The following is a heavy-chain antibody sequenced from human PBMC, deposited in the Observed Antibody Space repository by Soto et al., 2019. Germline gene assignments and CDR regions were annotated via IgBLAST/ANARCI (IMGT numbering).Heavy chain of an antibody. J-gene: IGHJ4*02. D-gene: IGHD5-12*01. CDR3: AREGRDGYNKDPYFDY. CDR2: IYYSGST. Sequence: SETLSLTCTVSGGSISSYYWSWIRQPPGKGLEWIGYIYYSGSTNYNPSLKSRVTVSVDTSKNQFSLKLSSVTAADTAVYYCAREGRDGYNKDPYFDYWGQGTLVTVSS. V-gene: IGHV4-59*01. CDR1: GGSISSYY.